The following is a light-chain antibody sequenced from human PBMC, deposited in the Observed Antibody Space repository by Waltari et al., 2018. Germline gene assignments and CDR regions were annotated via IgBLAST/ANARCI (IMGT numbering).Light chain of an antibody. Sequence: EIVMTQSPATLSVSPGERATLPCRASQSVSRNLAWYQHKPGQAPRLLIYGASTRATGIPARFSGRGSGTEFTLTISSLQSEDFAVYYCQQYNNWPPFTFGQGTKLEIK. CDR3: QQYNNWPPFT. CDR2: GAS. J-gene: IGKJ2*01. V-gene: IGKV3-15*01. CDR1: QSVSRN.